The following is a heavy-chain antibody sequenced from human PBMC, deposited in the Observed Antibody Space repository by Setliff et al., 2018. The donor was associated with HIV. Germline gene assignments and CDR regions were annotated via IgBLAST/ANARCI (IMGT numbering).Heavy chain of an antibody. CDR1: GGSISRSNW. D-gene: IGHD3-22*01. J-gene: IGHJ4*02. CDR2: ITHSGST. V-gene: IGHV4-4*02. CDR3: ARDDYYDSTGYEGASF. Sequence: SETLSLTCAVSGGSISRSNWWSWVRQPPGKGLEWIGEITHSGSTNYNPSLKSRVTISVDTSKSQFSLKMSSVTAADTAVYYCARDDYYDSTGYEGASFWGRGTLVTVSS.